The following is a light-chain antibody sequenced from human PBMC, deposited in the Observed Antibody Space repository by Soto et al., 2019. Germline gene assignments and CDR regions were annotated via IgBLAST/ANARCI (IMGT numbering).Light chain of an antibody. V-gene: IGLV1-40*01. CDR3: QSYDSSLSGVV. Sequence: VLTQPPSVSGAPGQRVTISCTGSSSNIGAGYDVHWYQQLPGTAPKLLIYGNSNRPSGVPDRFSGSKSGTSASLAITGLQAEDEADYYCQSYDSSLSGVVFGGGTKVTVL. J-gene: IGLJ2*01. CDR2: GNS. CDR1: SSNIGAGYD.